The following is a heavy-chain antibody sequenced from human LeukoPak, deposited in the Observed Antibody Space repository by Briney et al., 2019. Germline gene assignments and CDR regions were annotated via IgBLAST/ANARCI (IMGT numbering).Heavy chain of an antibody. CDR2: IYYSGST. D-gene: IGHD4-23*01. V-gene: IGHV4-39*07. CDR3: ARAKGGVRWYLYGMDV. Sequence: SETLSLTCTVSGGSISSSSYYWGWIRQPPGKGLEWIGSIYYSGSTYYNPPLKSRVTISVDTSKNQFSLKLSSVTAADTAVYYCARAKGGVRWYLYGMDVWGQGTTVTVSS. CDR1: GGSISSSSYY. J-gene: IGHJ6*02.